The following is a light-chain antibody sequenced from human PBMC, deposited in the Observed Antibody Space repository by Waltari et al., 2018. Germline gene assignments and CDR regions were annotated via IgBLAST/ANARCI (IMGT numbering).Light chain of an antibody. CDR1: ESVSRA. Sequence: EIVLTQSPGTLSLSVGERATVSCRARESVSRALAWYQQKPGQAPRLLIYGASARATGIPDRFSGSGSGTDFSLTISRLEPDDLAVYYCQHYLRLPVTFGQGTTVEI. CDR3: QHYLRLPVT. J-gene: IGKJ1*01. V-gene: IGKV3-20*01. CDR2: GAS.